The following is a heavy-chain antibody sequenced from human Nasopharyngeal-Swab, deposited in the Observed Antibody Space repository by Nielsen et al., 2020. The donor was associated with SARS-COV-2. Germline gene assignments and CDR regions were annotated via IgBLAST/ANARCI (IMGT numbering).Heavy chain of an antibody. Sequence: ASVKVSCKASGYTFTSYGISWVRQVPGQGLEWMGWISAYNGNTNYAQKLQGRVTMTTDTSTSTAYMELRSLRSDDTAVYYCAREDGYNKNDAFDIWGQGTMVTVPS. D-gene: IGHD5-24*01. CDR3: AREDGYNKNDAFDI. CDR2: ISAYNGNT. V-gene: IGHV1-18*04. CDR1: GYTFTSYG. J-gene: IGHJ3*02.